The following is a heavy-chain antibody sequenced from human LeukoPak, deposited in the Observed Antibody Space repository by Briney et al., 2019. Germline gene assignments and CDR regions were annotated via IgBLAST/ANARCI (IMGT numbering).Heavy chain of an antibody. CDR2: IYYSGST. CDR3: ARGGGSVAFDY. Sequence: PSQTLSLTCTVSGDSISSATYYWSWIRQPPGKGLEWIGYIYYSGSTYYNPSLKSRVLILVDTSKNQFSLKLHSVTAADTAVYYCARGGGSVAFDYWGQGTLVTVSS. D-gene: IGHD3-10*01. V-gene: IGHV4-31*03. J-gene: IGHJ4*02. CDR1: GDSISSATYY.